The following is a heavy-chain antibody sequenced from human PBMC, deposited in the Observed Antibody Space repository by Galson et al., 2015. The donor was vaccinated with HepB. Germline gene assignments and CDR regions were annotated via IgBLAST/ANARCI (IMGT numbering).Heavy chain of an antibody. V-gene: IGHV3-30*04. CDR3: ARVVVLSGTHLGEEDLDA. CDR1: GFSFGSYA. J-gene: IGHJ5*02. Sequence: SLRLSCAASGFSFGSYAMHWVRQTPGEGLEWLSVISYDGRNIYYADSVRGRFTISRDNSKNILYLQMNSLRPDDTAVYYCARVVVLSGTHLGEEDLDAWGQGVLVTVSS. D-gene: IGHD3-3*01. CDR2: ISYDGRNI.